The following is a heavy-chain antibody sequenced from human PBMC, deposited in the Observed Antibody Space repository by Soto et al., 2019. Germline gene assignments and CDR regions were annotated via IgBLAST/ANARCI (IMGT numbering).Heavy chain of an antibody. CDR1: GFSFINYW. D-gene: IGHD3-10*01. V-gene: IGHV5-51*01. Sequence: GESLKISCKGSGFSFINYWIGWVRQMPGKGLEWMGIIYTGDSEIRYSPSSQGQVTISGDKSIDTAYLQWNSLKASDTAMYYCVRLVYYYGSGSYLDIWGQGTLVTLSS. J-gene: IGHJ3*02. CDR2: IYTGDSEI. CDR3: VRLVYYYGSGSYLDI.